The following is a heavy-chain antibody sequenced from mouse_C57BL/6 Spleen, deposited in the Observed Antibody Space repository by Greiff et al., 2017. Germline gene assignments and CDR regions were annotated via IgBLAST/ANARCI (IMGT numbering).Heavy chain of an antibody. CDR3: ARGDGYYWDV. CDR1: GFTFSSYA. Sequence: EVKLVESGGGLVKPGGSLKLSCAASGFTFSSYAMSWVRQTPEKRLEWVATISDGGSYTYYPDNVKGRFTISRDNAKNNLYLQMSHLKSEDTAMYYCARGDGYYWDVWGTGTTVTVSS. CDR2: ISDGGSYT. V-gene: IGHV5-4*03. D-gene: IGHD2-3*01. J-gene: IGHJ1*03.